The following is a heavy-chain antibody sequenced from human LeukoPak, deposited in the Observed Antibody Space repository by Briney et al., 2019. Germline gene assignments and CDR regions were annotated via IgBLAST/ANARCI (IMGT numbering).Heavy chain of an antibody. Sequence: GGSLRLSCAASGFTFSDYYMSWIRQAPGKGLEWVSYISSSGSTIYYADSVKGRFTIFRDNAKNSLYLQMNSLRAEDTAVYYCARDGYDFWSGYHYYYYYGMDVWGQGTTVTVFS. V-gene: IGHV3-11*01. CDR1: GFTFSDYY. D-gene: IGHD3-3*01. J-gene: IGHJ6*02. CDR2: ISSSGSTI. CDR3: ARDGYDFWSGYHYYYYYGMDV.